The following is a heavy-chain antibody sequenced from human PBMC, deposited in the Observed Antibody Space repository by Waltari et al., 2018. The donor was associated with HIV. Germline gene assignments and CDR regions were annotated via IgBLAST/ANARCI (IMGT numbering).Heavy chain of an antibody. CDR1: GGSFIGYY. V-gene: IGHV4-34*01. J-gene: IGHJ4*02. CDR3: ARGRYYESGGFPSFDY. CDR2: INHSGRT. D-gene: IGHD3-22*01. Sequence: QVQLQQWGAGLLKPSETLSLTCAVYGGSFIGYYWSWIRQSPGKGLEWIGEINHSGRTNYNPSLKSRVTISVDTSKNQFSLNLSSVTAADTAVYYCARGRYYESGGFPSFDYWGQGTLVTVSS.